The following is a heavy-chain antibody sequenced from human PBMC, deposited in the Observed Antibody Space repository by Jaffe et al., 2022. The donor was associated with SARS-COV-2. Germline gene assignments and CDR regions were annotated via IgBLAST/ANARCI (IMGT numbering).Heavy chain of an antibody. CDR2: IYYSGST. Sequence: QVQLQESGPGLVKPSETLSLTCTVSGGSISSYYWSWIRQPPGKGLEWIGYIYYSGSTNYNPSLKSRVTISVDTSKNQFSLKLSSVTAADTAVYYCARATYYYDSSGYYYVNYFDYWGQGTLVTVSS. V-gene: IGHV4-59*01. J-gene: IGHJ4*02. D-gene: IGHD3-22*01. CDR1: GGSISSYY. CDR3: ARATYYYDSSGYYYVNYFDY.